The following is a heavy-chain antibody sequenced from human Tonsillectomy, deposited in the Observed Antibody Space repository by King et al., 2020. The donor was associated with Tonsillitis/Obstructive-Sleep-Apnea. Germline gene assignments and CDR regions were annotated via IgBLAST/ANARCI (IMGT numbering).Heavy chain of an antibody. CDR1: GFSLSTSGVG. J-gene: IGHJ6*03. D-gene: IGHD2-2*02. CDR3: AQARTYCSSTSCYRPYYYYMDV. CDR2: IYWDDDK. Sequence: ITLKESGPTLVKPTQTLTLTCTFSGFSLSTSGVGVGWIRQPPGKALEWLALIYWDDDKRYSPSLKSRLTITKDTSKNQVVLTMTNMDPVDTATYYCAQARTYCSSTSCYRPYYYYMDVWGKGTTVTVSS. V-gene: IGHV2-5*02.